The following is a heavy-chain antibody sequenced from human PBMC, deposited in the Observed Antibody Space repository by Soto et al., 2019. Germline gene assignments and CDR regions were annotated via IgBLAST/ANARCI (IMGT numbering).Heavy chain of an antibody. J-gene: IGHJ4*02. CDR1: GGSISSYY. CDR3: ARGGPYYYGSGSYYTAFDY. D-gene: IGHD3-10*01. CDR2: IYYSGST. Sequence: SETLSLTCTVSGGSISSYYWSWIRQPPGKGLEWIGYIYYSGSTNYNPSLKSRVTISVDTSKNQFSLKLGSVTAADTAVYYCARGGPYYYGSGSYYTAFDYWGQGTLVTVSS. V-gene: IGHV4-59*01.